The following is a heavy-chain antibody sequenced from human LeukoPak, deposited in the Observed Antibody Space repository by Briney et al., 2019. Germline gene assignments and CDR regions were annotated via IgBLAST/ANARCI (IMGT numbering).Heavy chain of an antibody. CDR1: GFTFSSYA. D-gene: IGHD1-14*01. CDR3: AKPAKTDYADY. Sequence: GGSLRLSCAASGFTFSSYAMNWVRQVPGKGLEWVSSISGSGGNTYYADSVKSRFTISRDNSKNTLYLQMSSLRADDTAVYCAKPAKTDYADYWGQGTLVTVSS. CDR2: ISGSGGNT. J-gene: IGHJ4*02. V-gene: IGHV3-23*01.